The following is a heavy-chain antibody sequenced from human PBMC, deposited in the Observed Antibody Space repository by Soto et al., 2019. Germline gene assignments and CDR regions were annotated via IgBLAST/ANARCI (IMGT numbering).Heavy chain of an antibody. V-gene: IGHV1-69*13. CDR1: GGTFSSYA. Sequence: SVKVSCKASGGTFSSYAISWVRQAPGQWLEWMGGIIPIFGTANYAQKSKRRVTITADEFTSTAYMELSSLSSEETAVYYGARGAVKQQLAHGVGWIYYDYWGQGTRVTVSS. CDR2: IIPIFGTA. D-gene: IGHD6-13*01. J-gene: IGHJ4*02. CDR3: ARGAVKQQLAHGVGWIYYDY.